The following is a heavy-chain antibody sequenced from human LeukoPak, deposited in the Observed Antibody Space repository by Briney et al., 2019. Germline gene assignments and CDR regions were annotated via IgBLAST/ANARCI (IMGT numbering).Heavy chain of an antibody. V-gene: IGHV3-7*01. Sequence: QPGGSLRLSCAASGFTFSSYWMSWVRQAPGKGLEWVANIKQDGSEKYYVDSVKGRFTISRDNAKNSLYLQMNSLRAEDTAVYYCARGIAAALEGEPPHAFDIWGQGTMVTVSS. CDR2: IKQDGSEK. D-gene: IGHD6-13*01. CDR1: GFTFSSYW. CDR3: ARGIAAALEGEPPHAFDI. J-gene: IGHJ3*02.